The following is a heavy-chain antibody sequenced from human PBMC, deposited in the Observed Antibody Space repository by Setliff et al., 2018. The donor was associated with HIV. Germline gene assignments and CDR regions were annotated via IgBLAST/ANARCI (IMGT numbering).Heavy chain of an antibody. CDR2: LYYSGST. Sequence: PSETLSLTCTVSGGSISSHYWSWIRQPPGKGLGWIGSLYYSGSTDYSPSLESRVSMSVDTSKNQLSLKLNSLTAADTAVYYCARDPGGLYCRSTTCQGGCFDPWGQGTLVTVSS. CDR3: ARDPGGLYCRSTTCQGGCFDP. V-gene: IGHV4-59*11. D-gene: IGHD2-2*01. J-gene: IGHJ5*02. CDR1: GGSISSHY.